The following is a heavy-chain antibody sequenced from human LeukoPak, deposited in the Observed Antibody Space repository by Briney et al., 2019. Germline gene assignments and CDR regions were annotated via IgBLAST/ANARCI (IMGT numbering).Heavy chain of an antibody. CDR2: IHNSGRT. CDR1: GGSVSSYY. CDR3: ARDLTAQNWFDP. V-gene: IGHV4-59*02. J-gene: IGHJ5*02. Sequence: SETLSLTCSVSGGSVSSYYWSWIRQSPGRGLEWIGYIHNSGRTNYNPSLKSRVTGFVDTSKNQFSLKLSSVTAADTAVYYCARDLTAQNWFDPWGQGTLVTVSS.